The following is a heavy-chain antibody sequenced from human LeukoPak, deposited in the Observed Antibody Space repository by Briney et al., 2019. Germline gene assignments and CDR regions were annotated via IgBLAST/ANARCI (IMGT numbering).Heavy chain of an antibody. CDR2: INPSGGST. CDR1: GYTFTSYY. CDR3: ARDLPPYYFDY. V-gene: IGHV1-46*01. J-gene: IGHJ4*02. Sequence: ASVKVSCKASGYTFTSYYMHWVRQAPGQGLEWMGIINPSGGSTSYAQKFQGRVTITADKSTSTAYMDLSSLRSEDTAVYYCARDLPPYYFDYWGQGTQVTVSS.